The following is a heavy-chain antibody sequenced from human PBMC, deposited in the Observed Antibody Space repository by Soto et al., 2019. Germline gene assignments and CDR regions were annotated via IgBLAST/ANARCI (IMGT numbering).Heavy chain of an antibody. D-gene: IGHD2-15*01. CDR1: GYTFTSYG. Sequence: GASVKVPCKASGYTFTSYGISWVRQAPGQGLEWMGWISAYNGNTNYAQKLQGRVTMTTDTSTSTAYMELRSLRSDDTSVYYCARDRPGAGSGAKFDPWGQGTLVTVSS. J-gene: IGHJ5*02. CDR2: ISAYNGNT. CDR3: ARDRPGAGSGAKFDP. V-gene: IGHV1-18*01.